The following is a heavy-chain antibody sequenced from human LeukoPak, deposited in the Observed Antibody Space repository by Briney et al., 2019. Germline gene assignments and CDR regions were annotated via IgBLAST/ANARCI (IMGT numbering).Heavy chain of an antibody. CDR2: ISEGGDTT. D-gene: IGHD5-24*01. CDR1: GFTFSSYV. CDR3: ARREGGQGYGMDV. V-gene: IGHV3-23*01. Sequence: GGSLRLSCAAPGFTFSSYVMSWVRQAPGKGLEWLSSISEGGDTTYYTDSVKGRFTISRDNSKSTLYLQMNSLRAEDTAVYYCARREGGQGYGMDVWGQGTTVAVSS. J-gene: IGHJ6*02.